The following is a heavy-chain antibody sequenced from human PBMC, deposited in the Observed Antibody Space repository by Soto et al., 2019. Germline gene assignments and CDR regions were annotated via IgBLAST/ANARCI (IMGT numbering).Heavy chain of an antibody. J-gene: IGHJ3*02. CDR3: ARETPLNYYDSSGYFFNGAFDI. V-gene: IGHV4-31*03. Sequence: SETLSLTCTVSGGSISSGGYYWSWIRQHPGKGLEWIGYIYYSGSTYYNPSLKSRVTISVDTSKNQFSLKLSSVTAADTAVYYCARETPLNYYDSSGYFFNGAFDIWGQGTMVTVSS. CDR2: IYYSGST. D-gene: IGHD3-22*01. CDR1: GGSISSGGYY.